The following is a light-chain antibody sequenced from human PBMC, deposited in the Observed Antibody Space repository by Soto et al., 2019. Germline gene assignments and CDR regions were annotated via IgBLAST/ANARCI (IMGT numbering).Light chain of an antibody. Sequence: EIVLTQSPATLSLSPGERATLSCRASQSVSGYLAWYQQKPGQAPRLLVFDASNRATGIPARFSGSGSGTDFTLTISSLEPEVFAVYYCQQRSDWHLTFGGGTKVEI. CDR3: QQRSDWHLT. J-gene: IGKJ4*01. V-gene: IGKV3-11*01. CDR2: DAS. CDR1: QSVSGY.